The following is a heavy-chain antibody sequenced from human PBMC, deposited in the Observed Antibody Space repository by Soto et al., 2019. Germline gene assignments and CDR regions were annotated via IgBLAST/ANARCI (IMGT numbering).Heavy chain of an antibody. CDR2: IDHDGPT. CDR1: GFTFSNYW. Sequence: EVQLVESGGGLVQPGGSLRLSCAGSGFTFSNYWMHWVRQAPGKGLEWVSRIDHDGPTDYADSVRGRFTISRDNAENTLYLQMNSLRPEATDVYYCVRDSHGDYWGQGTLVTVSS. J-gene: IGHJ4*02. CDR3: VRDSHGDY. V-gene: IGHV3-74*01.